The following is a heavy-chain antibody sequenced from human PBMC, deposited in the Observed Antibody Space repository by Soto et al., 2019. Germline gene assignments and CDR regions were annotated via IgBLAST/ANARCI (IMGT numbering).Heavy chain of an antibody. J-gene: IGHJ5*01. D-gene: IGHD5-12*01. V-gene: IGHV3-23*01. CDR2: ISDSDGTT. CDR1: GFIFSNYA. CDR3: AKDRGYRGYHNWFDS. Sequence: EVQLLESGGGLVQPGGSLKLSCAASGFIFSNYAMSWVRQAPGQRLEWVSGISDSDGTTDYADSVKGLFTISRDNSEHTLYLQMTSLRAEDTAIYYCAKDRGYRGYHNWFDSWGQGALVTVSS.